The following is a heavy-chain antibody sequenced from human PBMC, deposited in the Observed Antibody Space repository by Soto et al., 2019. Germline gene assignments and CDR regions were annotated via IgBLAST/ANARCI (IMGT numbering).Heavy chain of an antibody. D-gene: IGHD4-17*01. CDR1: GASINSGGYY. CDR3: ASGDAWEALLAH. CDR2: IYFSGST. Sequence: QVQLQESGPGLVKPSETLSLTCTVSGASINSGGYYWSWIRQLPGKGREWIGYIYFSGSTYYNPSLESRVTISLDTSQTQFSRKLSSVTAADTAMYFCASGDAWEALLAHWGQGLLVTVSS. J-gene: IGHJ1*01. V-gene: IGHV4-31*03.